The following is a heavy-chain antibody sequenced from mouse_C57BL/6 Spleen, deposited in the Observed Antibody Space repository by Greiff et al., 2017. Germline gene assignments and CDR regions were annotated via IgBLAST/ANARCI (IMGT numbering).Heavy chain of an antibody. Sequence: QVQLQQSGAELVRPGTSVKVSCKASGYAFTNYLIEWVKQRPGQGLEWIGVINPGSGGTNYNEKFKGKATLTADTSSSTSYMQLSSLTSEDSAVYFCGRGDGGIYAMDYWRQGTSVTVSS. CDR2: INPGSGGT. CDR3: GRGDGGIYAMDY. J-gene: IGHJ4*01. CDR1: GYAFTNYL. D-gene: IGHD1-2*01. V-gene: IGHV1-54*01.